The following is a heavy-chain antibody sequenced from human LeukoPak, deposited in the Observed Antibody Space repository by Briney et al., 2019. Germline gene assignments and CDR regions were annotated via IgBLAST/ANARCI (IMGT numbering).Heavy chain of an antibody. V-gene: IGHV3-11*01. CDR1: GFTFSDYY. CDR3: AKGGKWDVTPFDY. Sequence: GGSLRLSCAASGFTFSDYYMSWIRQAPGKGLEWVSYISSSGNTIYYADSVKGRFTISRDNAKNSLYLQMNSLRAEDTAVYYCAKGGKWDVTPFDYWGQGTLVTVSS. J-gene: IGHJ4*02. CDR2: ISSSGNTI. D-gene: IGHD1-26*01.